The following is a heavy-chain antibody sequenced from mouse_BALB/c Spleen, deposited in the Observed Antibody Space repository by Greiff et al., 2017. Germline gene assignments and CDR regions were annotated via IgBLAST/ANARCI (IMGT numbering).Heavy chain of an antibody. J-gene: IGHJ3*01. CDR3: ARRGNYGAWFAY. V-gene: IGHV14-3*02. CDR1: GFNIKDTY. Sequence: VQLQQSGAALVKPGASVKLSCTASGFNIKDTYMHWVKQRPEQGLAWIGRIDPANGNTKYDPKFQGKATITADTSSNTAYLQLSSLTSEDTAVYYCARRGNYGAWFAYWGQGTLVTVSA. D-gene: IGHD2-1*01. CDR2: IDPANGNT.